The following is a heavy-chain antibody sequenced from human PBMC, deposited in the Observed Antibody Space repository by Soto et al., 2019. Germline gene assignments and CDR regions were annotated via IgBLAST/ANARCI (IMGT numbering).Heavy chain of an antibody. V-gene: IGHV3-48*03. CDR3: ARDPAMYSGNFDYGLDV. J-gene: IGHJ6*02. Sequence: WGSLRLSCAVSGFTCSRYEMNWGRQAPGKGLEWVSYIGTSGKTIYYADSVRGRFTISRDNAKNSLYLQMNSLRAEDTAVYYCARDPAMYSGNFDYGLDVWGQGTTVTVSS. CDR1: GFTCSRYE. CDR2: IGTSGKTI. D-gene: IGHD5-18*01.